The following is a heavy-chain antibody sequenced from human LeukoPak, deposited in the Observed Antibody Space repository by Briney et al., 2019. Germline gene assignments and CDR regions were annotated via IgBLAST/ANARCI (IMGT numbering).Heavy chain of an antibody. J-gene: IGHJ6*02. CDR3: ARHFCGSTNCYDDDSYYYGMDV. Sequence: PGGSLRLSCAASGFTVSSNYMSWVRQAPGRGLEWVSVIYSGGSIYYADSVKGRFTISRDTFKNTLNLQMSSLRPEDTALYYCARHFCGSTNCYDDDSYYYGMDVWGQGTTVTVSS. D-gene: IGHD2-2*01. V-gene: IGHV3-53*01. CDR2: IYSGGSI. CDR1: GFTVSSNY.